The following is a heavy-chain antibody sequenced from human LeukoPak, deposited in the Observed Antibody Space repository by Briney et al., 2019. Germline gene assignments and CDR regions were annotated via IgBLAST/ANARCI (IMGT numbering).Heavy chain of an antibody. CDR2: XRXGTT. CDR3: AKNKEPYYDFWSGYSLALDY. Sequence: XRXGTTYYADSVKGRFTISRDNSKNTLYLQMNSLRAEDTAVYYCAKNKEPYYDFWSGYSLALDYWGQGTLVTVSS. V-gene: IGHV3-23*01. J-gene: IGHJ4*02. D-gene: IGHD3-3*01.